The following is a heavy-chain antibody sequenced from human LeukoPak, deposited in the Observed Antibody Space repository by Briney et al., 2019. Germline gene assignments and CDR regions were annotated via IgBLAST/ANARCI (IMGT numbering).Heavy chain of an antibody. CDR3: ARVVGAMDV. J-gene: IGHJ6*03. D-gene: IGHD3-16*02. CDR1: GFTFSSYS. Sequence: GGSLRLSCAASGFTFSSYSMNWVRQAPGKGLEWVSYISSSSSTIYYADSVKGRFTISRDNAKNSLYLQMNSLRAEDTAVYYCARVVGAMDVWGKGTTVTVSS. V-gene: IGHV3-48*01. CDR2: ISSSSSTI.